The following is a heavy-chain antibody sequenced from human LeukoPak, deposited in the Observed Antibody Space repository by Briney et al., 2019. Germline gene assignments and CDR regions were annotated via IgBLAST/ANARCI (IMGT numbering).Heavy chain of an antibody. D-gene: IGHD3-22*01. CDR1: GFTLSSYA. CDR3: AKPVGSSGYYYGDFDY. V-gene: IGHV3-23*01. Sequence: GGSLRLSCAASGFTLSSYAMSWVRQAPGKGLEWVSAISGSGGSTYYADSVKGRFTISRDNSKNTLYLQMNGLRAEDTAVYYCAKPVGSSGYYYGDFDYWGQGTLVTVSS. J-gene: IGHJ4*02. CDR2: ISGSGGST.